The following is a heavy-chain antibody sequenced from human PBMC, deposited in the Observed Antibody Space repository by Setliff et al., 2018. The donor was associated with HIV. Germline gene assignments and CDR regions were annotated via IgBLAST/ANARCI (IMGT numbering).Heavy chain of an antibody. D-gene: IGHD2-2*01. CDR1: GGSIDSTSYY. J-gene: IGHJ6*03. Sequence: NPSETLSLTCTVSGGSIDSTSYYWGWIRQPPGKGLEWIGSIYSSGSTYYNPSLKSRVTISVDTSKNQFSLKLRSVTAADTAVYYCARVVRQVPASYYYYYYMDVWGKGTTVTVSS. V-gene: IGHV4-39*07. CDR3: ARVVRQVPASYYYYYYMDV. CDR2: IYSSGST.